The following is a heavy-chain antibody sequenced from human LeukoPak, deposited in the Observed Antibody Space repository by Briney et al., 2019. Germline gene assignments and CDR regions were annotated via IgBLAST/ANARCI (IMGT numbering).Heavy chain of an antibody. D-gene: IGHD5/OR15-5a*01. CDR2: IWYDGSNT. Sequence: GSLRLSCAASGFTFSSYGMHWVRQAPGKGLEWVAMIWYDGSNTYYADSVKGRFTISRDNSKNTLFLQMDSLRAEDTAVYHCARDRSTTHFDYWGQGTLVTVSS. CDR3: ARDRSTTHFDY. V-gene: IGHV3-33*01. CDR1: GFTFSSYG. J-gene: IGHJ4*02.